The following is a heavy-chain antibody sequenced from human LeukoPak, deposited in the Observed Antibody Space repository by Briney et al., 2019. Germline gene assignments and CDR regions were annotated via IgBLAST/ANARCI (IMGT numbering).Heavy chain of an antibody. CDR1: GFAFSGYW. CDR3: ARGWSSSADH. V-gene: IGHV3-74*01. Sequence: KPGGSLRLSCAAPGFAFSGYWMHWVRQPPGKGLVWVSRITGDGSSTTYADSVKGRFTISRDNAKNSLYLQMNSLRAEDMAVYYCARGWSSSADHWGHGTPVTVSS. CDR2: ITGDGSST. D-gene: IGHD6-6*01. J-gene: IGHJ4*01.